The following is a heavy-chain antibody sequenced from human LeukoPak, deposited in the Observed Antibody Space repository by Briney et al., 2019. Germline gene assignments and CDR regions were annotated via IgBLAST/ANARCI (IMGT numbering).Heavy chain of an antibody. CDR2: ISLSGGT. CDR1: GGSISSGDYY. Sequence: KSSQTLSLTCTVSGGSISSGDYYWSWIRQPPGQGLEWIGYISLSGGTYYNPSLKSRASISLDTSRNQFSLKLTSVSAADTAVYYCARDFQGGPNDPWGLGTLVTVSS. J-gene: IGHJ5*02. D-gene: IGHD2-15*01. CDR3: ARDFQGGPNDP. V-gene: IGHV4-30-4*01.